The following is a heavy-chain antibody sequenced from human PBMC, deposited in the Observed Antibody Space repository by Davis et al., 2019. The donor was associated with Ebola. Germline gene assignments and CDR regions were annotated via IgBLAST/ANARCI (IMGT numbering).Heavy chain of an antibody. D-gene: IGHD6-19*01. CDR1: GYTFTGYY. V-gene: IGHV1-2*02. J-gene: IGHJ6*02. CDR2: INPNSGGT. CDR3: ARGDSSGWTIYYYYYGMDV. Sequence: SVTVSCQASGYTFTGYYMHWVRQAPGQGLEWMGWINPNSGGTNYAQKFQGRVTMTRDTSISTANMELSRLRSDDTAVYYCARGDSSGWTIYYYYYGMDVWGQGTTVTVSS.